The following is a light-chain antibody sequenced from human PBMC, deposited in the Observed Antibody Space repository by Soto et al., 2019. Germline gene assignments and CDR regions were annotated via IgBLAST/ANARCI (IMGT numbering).Light chain of an antibody. J-gene: IGKJ4*01. V-gene: IGKV4-1*01. CDR2: WAS. Sequence: DIVMTQSPGSLAVSLGERATINCKSSQSVLYSSNNKNYLAWYQQKPGQPPKLLIYWASTRESGVPDRFSGSGSGTDFTLTIRSLQAEDVAVYYCKQYYSTPLTFGGGTKVDIK. CDR3: KQYYSTPLT. CDR1: QSVLYSSNNKNY.